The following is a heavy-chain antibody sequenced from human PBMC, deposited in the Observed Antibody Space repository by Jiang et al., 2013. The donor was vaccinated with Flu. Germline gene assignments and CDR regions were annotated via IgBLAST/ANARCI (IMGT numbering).Heavy chain of an antibody. D-gene: IGHD3-16*02. J-gene: IGHJ4*02. CDR1: GFTFNSYG. CDR3: ARDGIWGTYRPPEYFDY. CDR2: IWYDGSNK. Sequence: QLVESGGGVVQPGRSLRLPCAASGFTFNSYGMHWVRQAPGKGLEWVAVIWYDGSNKYYADSVKGRFTISRDNSKNTVYLQMNSLRVEDTALYYCARDGIWGTYRPPEYFDYWGQGTLVTVSS. V-gene: IGHV3-33*01.